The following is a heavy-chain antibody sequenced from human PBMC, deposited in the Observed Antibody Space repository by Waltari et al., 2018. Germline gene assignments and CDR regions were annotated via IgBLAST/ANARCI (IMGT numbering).Heavy chain of an antibody. J-gene: IGHJ3*02. CDR2: IYTSGSN. CDR1: GGSISSYS. Sequence: QVQLQESDPGLVKPSATLSLTCTGSGGSISSYSWSWILQPAGMDLEWIGRIYTSGSNNYNPSLKRRVTMSVDTYKNQFSLKLSSVTAADTAVYYCARGVISRYYDFWSGYFDAFDIWGQGTMVTVSS. CDR3: ARGVISRYYDFWSGYFDAFDI. D-gene: IGHD3-3*01. V-gene: IGHV4-4*07.